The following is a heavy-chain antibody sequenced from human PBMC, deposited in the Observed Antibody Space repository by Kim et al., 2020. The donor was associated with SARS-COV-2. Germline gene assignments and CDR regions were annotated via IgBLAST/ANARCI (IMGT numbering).Heavy chain of an antibody. CDR1: GFTFSSYS. V-gene: IGHV3-30*04. J-gene: IGHJ6*02. CDR3: ARDLLYYDILTGYYLERGYYYNYGMDF. D-gene: IGHD3-9*01. Sequence: GGSLRLSCAASGFTFSSYSMHWVRQAPGKGLEWVAVISYDGSNKYYADSVKGRFTISRDNSKNTLYLQMNSLRAEDTAVYYCARDLLYYDILTGYYLERGYYYNYGMDFWGQGTTVTVSS. CDR2: ISYDGSNK.